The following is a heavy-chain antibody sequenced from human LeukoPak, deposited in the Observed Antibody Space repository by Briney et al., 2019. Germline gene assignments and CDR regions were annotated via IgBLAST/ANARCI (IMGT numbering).Heavy chain of an antibody. CDR1: GGTVSTYY. V-gene: IGHV4-59*08. CDR2: IYSRGNT. Sequence: SETLSLTCTVSGGTVSTYYWTWIRQPPGKGLEWIGYIYSRGNTNYNPSLSSRVTISLDTSKNQFSLMLRSLTAADTAVYYCARRYTASPVERFDYWGQGILVTVSS. J-gene: IGHJ4*02. CDR3: ARRYTASPVERFDY. D-gene: IGHD1-1*01.